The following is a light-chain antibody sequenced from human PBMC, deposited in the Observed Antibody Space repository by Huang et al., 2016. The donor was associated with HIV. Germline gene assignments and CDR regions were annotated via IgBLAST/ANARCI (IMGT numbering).Light chain of an antibody. J-gene: IGKJ3*01. CDR3: HQYGSPPFT. CDR1: QSVTSNY. V-gene: IGKV3-20*01. CDR2: GAS. Sequence: EIVLTQSPGTLSLSPGERATLSCRASQSVTSNYLAWYLQKPGQAPTLLIYGASSRATDIPDRFSGNGSGTDFTLTISRLEPEDFAVYYCHQYGSPPFTFGPGTKVDIK.